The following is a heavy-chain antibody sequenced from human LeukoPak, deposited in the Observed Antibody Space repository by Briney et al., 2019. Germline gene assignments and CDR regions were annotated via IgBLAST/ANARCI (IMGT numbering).Heavy chain of an antibody. Sequence: SETQSLTCTVSGGSISSSNYFWDWIRQPPGKGLEWNESIYYSGSTYYNPSLKSRVTISVDTSKNQFFLKLSSVTAADTAVYYCARRSGFWSGYYLFDYWGQGTLVTVSS. CDR2: IYYSGST. V-gene: IGHV4-39*01. CDR3: ARRSGFWSGYYLFDY. CDR1: GGSISSSNYF. J-gene: IGHJ4*02. D-gene: IGHD3-3*01.